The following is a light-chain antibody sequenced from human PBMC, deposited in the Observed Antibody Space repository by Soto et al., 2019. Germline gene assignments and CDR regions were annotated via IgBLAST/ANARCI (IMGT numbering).Light chain of an antibody. CDR1: QSVSSSY. CDR3: QHYGRTPPYT. Sequence: EIVLTQSPGTLSLSPGERATLSCRASQSVSSSYLSWFQQKPGQAPRLLIYGASSRATGIPDRFSGSGSGTDFTLTISRLEAEDFAVYYCQHYGRTPPYTFGQWTKLEIK. J-gene: IGKJ2*01. V-gene: IGKV3-20*01. CDR2: GAS.